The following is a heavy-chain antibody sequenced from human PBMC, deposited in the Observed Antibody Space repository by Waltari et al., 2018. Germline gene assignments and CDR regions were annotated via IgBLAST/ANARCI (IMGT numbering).Heavy chain of an antibody. CDR3: ARHGLRDCTNGVCSFQGMDV. CDR2: IYPGDSDT. V-gene: IGHV5-51*01. CDR1: GYSFTSYW. J-gene: IGHJ6*02. Sequence: EVQLVQSGAEVKKPGESLKISCKGSGYSFTSYWIGWVRQMPGKGLEWMGIIYPGDSDTRYSPSFQGQVTSSADKSISTAYLQWSSLKASDTAMYYCARHGLRDCTNGVCSFQGMDVWGQGTTVTVSS. D-gene: IGHD2-8*01.